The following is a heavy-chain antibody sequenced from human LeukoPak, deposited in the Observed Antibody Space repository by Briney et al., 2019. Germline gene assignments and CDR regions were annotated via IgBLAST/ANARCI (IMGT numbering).Heavy chain of an antibody. D-gene: IGHD3-10*01. CDR3: ARVAYRGVTQFDP. Sequence: SETLSLTCTVSGGSISSYFWSWMRQPPGKGLEWIGYISYNGRTNYNPSLKSRVIISVDTSKSQFSLNLSPVTAADTAVYYCARVAYRGVTQFDPWGQGTLVTVSS. J-gene: IGHJ5*02. CDR1: GGSISSYF. V-gene: IGHV4-59*01. CDR2: ISYNGRT.